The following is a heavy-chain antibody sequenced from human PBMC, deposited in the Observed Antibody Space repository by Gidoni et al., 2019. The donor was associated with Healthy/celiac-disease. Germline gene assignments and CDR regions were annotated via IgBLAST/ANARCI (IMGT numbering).Heavy chain of an antibody. CDR2: ISYDGSNK. D-gene: IGHD1-26*01. J-gene: IGHJ4*02. V-gene: IGHV3-30*18. CDR1: GFTFSSYG. CDR3: AKEEAGAPFDY. Sequence: QVQLVESGGGVVQPGRSMRLSCAASGFTFSSYGMHWVRQAPGKGLEWVAVISYDGSNKYYADSVKGRFTISRDNSKNTLYLQMNSLRAEDMAVYYCAKEEAGAPFDYWGQGTLVTVSS.